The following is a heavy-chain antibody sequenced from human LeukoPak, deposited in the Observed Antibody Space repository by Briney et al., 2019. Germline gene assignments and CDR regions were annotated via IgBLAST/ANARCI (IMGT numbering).Heavy chain of an antibody. Sequence: SETLSLTCTVSGGSISSSSYYWGWIRQPPGKGLEWIGSIYYSGSTYYNPSLKSRVTISVDTSKNQFSLKLSSVTAADTAVYYCARQGSGSSRQIYFDYWGQGTLVTVSS. CDR1: GGSISSSSYY. CDR3: ARQGSGSSRQIYFDY. J-gene: IGHJ4*02. D-gene: IGHD1-26*01. V-gene: IGHV4-39*01. CDR2: IYYSGST.